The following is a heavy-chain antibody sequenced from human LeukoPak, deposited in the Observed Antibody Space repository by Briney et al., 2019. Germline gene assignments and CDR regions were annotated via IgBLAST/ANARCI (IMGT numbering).Heavy chain of an antibody. J-gene: IGHJ4*02. CDR3: ARDGHYDSSADFDY. CDR2: VIPILGVE. CDR1: GGAFTNYA. Sequence: SVKVSCKASGGAFTNYAINWVRQAPGQGLEWMGRVIPILGVENYAQKFQGRVTITADTSTSAAYMELSSLRSEDTAVYYCARDGHYDSSADFDYWGQGTRVTVSS. V-gene: IGHV1-69*04. D-gene: IGHD3-22*01.